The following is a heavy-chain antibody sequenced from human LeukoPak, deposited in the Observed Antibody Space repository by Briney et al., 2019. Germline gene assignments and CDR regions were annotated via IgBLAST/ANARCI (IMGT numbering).Heavy chain of an antibody. Sequence: PGGSLRLSCAASGFTFSSYAMSWVRQAPGKGLEWVSAISGSGGSTYYADSVKGRFTISRDNSKNTLYLQMNSLRAEDTAVYYCAKDLTMIVVVITQDAFDIWGQGTMVTVSS. CDR3: AKDLTMIVVVITQDAFDI. J-gene: IGHJ3*02. CDR2: ISGSGGST. D-gene: IGHD3-22*01. V-gene: IGHV3-23*01. CDR1: GFTFSSYA.